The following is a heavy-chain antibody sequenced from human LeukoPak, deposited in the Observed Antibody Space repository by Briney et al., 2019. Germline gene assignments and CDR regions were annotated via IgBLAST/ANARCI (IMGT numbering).Heavy chain of an antibody. J-gene: IGHJ4*02. CDR1: GYRFTEYY. CDR2: INPNSGGT. D-gene: IGHD3-22*01. V-gene: IGHV1-2*06. Sequence: ASVKVSCKASGYRFTEYYIQWVRQAPGQGLEWMGRINPNSGGTSYAQKFQGRVTMTRNTSISTAYMELSSLRSEDTAVYYCARVADSSEFDYWGQGTLVTVSS. CDR3: ARVADSSEFDY.